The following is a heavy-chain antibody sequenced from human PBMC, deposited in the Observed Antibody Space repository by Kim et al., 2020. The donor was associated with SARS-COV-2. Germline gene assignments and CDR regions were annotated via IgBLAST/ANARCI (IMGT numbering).Heavy chain of an antibody. Sequence: GGSLRLSCAASGFTFSSYAMSWVRQAPGKGLEWVSAISGSGGSTYYADSVKGRFTISRDNSKNTLYLQMNSLRAEDTAAYYCAKEGRWDSTLQWLVSILDYWGQGTLVTVSS. D-gene: IGHD6-19*01. J-gene: IGHJ4*02. CDR2: ISGSGGST. CDR3: AKEGRWDSTLQWLVSILDY. V-gene: IGHV3-23*01. CDR1: GFTFSSYA.